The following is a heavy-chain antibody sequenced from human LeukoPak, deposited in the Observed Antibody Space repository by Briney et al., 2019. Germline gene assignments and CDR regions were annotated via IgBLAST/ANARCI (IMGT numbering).Heavy chain of an antibody. CDR3: TRRTLYGDLSNDYGMDV. CDR1: GFTFSNAW. D-gene: IGHD4-17*01. CDR2: IKSKTDGGTI. J-gene: IGHJ6*02. V-gene: IGHV3-15*01. Sequence: KTGGSLRLSCAASGFTFSNAWMSWVRQAPGKGLEWVGRIKSKTDGGTIDYAAPVKGRFTISGDDSKNTAYLQMNSLKTEDTAVYYCTRRTLYGDLSNDYGMDVWGQGTTVTVSS.